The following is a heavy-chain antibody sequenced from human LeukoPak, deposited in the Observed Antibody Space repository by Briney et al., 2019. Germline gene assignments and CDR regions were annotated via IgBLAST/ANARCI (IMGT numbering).Heavy chain of an antibody. CDR3: ASVTMVRGPHFDY. J-gene: IGHJ4*02. CDR2: MYSGGST. D-gene: IGHD3-10*01. Sequence: GGSLRLSCAASGFTVSSKYMSWVRQAPGKGLEWVSVMYSGGSTYYADSVEGRFTISRDNSKNTVYLQMNSLRAEDTAVYYRASVTMVRGPHFDYWGQGTLVTVSS. CDR1: GFTVSSKY. V-gene: IGHV3-53*01.